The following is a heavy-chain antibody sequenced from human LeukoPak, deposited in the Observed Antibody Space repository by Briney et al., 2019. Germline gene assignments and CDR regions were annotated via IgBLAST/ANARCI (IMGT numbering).Heavy chain of an antibody. V-gene: IGHV3-23*01. CDR3: AKGYYGSGSYFPFGY. CDR2: ISGSGGST. J-gene: IGHJ4*02. CDR1: GFTFSSYA. D-gene: IGHD3-10*01. Sequence: GGSLRLSCAAPGFTFSSYAMSWVRQAPGKGLEWVSAISGSGGSTYYADSVKGRFTISRDNSKNTLYLQMNSLRAEDTAVYYCAKGYYGSGSYFPFGYWGQGTLVTVSS.